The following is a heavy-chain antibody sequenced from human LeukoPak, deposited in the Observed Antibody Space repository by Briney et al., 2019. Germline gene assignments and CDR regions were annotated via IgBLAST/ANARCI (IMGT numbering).Heavy chain of an antibody. CDR2: IDSSGSYI. CDR3: AKDRGIAAAADY. D-gene: IGHD6-13*01. Sequence: GGSLRLSRAASGFIFTNYNMNWVRQAPGKGLEWVSSIDSSGSYIYYADSVRGRFTVSRDNAKNTLYLQMNSLRAEDTAVYYCAKDRGIAAAADYWGQGTLVTVSS. CDR1: GFIFTNYN. V-gene: IGHV3-21*01. J-gene: IGHJ4*02.